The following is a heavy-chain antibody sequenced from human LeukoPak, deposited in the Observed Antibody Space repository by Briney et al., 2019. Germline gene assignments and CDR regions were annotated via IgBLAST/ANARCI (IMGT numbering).Heavy chain of an antibody. CDR1: GFTFSNYW. CDR2: IKQDGGEK. V-gene: IGHV3-7*05. CDR3: ARDSNPGYYDYVWGTYPRY. D-gene: IGHD3-16*02. J-gene: IGHJ4*02. Sequence: PGGSLRLSCAASGFTFSNYWMSWVRQAPGKGLEWVVNIKQDGGEKYYVDSVKGRFTISRDNAKNSLYLQMNSLRAEDTAVYYCARDSNPGYYDYVWGTYPRYWGQGTLVTVSS.